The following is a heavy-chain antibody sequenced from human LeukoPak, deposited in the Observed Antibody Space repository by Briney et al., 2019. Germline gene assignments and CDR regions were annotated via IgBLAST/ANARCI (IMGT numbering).Heavy chain of an antibody. V-gene: IGHV3-48*01. J-gene: IGHJ1*01. D-gene: IGHD2-2*01. CDR2: ISSSSSTI. Sequence: GGSLRLSCAASGFTFSSYSMNWVRQAPGKGLEWVSYISSSSSTIYYADSVKGRFTISRDNSKNTLYLQMNSLRAEDTAVYYCTQLLGGLGRYFQHWXQGTLVTVSS. CDR3: TQLLGGLGRYFQH. CDR1: GFTFSSYS.